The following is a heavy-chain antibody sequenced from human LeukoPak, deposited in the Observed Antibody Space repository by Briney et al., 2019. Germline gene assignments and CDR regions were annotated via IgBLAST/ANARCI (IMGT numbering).Heavy chain of an antibody. CDR3: ARAFRDGTIRKDSQNFDY. D-gene: IGHD5-24*01. J-gene: IGHJ4*02. Sequence: SETLSLTCTVSGGSISSHYWSWIRQPPGKGLEWIGYLYYTGSTNYNPSLKSRVTLSVDTSKNNFSLKMSSVTAADTAVYYCARAFRDGTIRKDSQNFDYWGQGTLVTVSS. V-gene: IGHV4-59*11. CDR2: LYYTGST. CDR1: GGSISSHY.